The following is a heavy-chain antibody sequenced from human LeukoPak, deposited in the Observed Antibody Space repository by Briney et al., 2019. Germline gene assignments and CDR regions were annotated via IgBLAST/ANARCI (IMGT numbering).Heavy chain of an antibody. CDR2: INHSGST. D-gene: IGHD3-3*01. V-gene: IGHV4-34*01. CDR3: ARVMTKYYDFWSGYYPRDYYYYGMDV. CDR1: GGSFSGYY. Sequence: SETLSLTCAVYGGSFSGYYWSWIRQPPGKGLEWIGEINHSGSTNYNPSLKSRVTISVDTSKNQFSLKLSSVTAADTAVYYCARVMTKYYDFWSGYYPRDYYYYGMDVWGQGTTVTVSS. J-gene: IGHJ6*02.